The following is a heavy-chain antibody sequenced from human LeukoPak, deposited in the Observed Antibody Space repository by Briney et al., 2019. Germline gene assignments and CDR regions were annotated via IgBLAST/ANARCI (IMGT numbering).Heavy chain of an antibody. D-gene: IGHD3-3*01. CDR2: IRSSSSTI. CDR3: ARSLRNAFDI. CDR1: GFTFSSYE. V-gene: IGHV3-48*01. Sequence: GGSLRLSCAASGFTFSSYEMNWVRQAPGKGLEWVAYIRSSSSTIYYADSVKGRFTISTDNANNSVHLQMNSLRAEDTAVYYCARSLRNAFDIWGQGTMVTVSS. J-gene: IGHJ3*02.